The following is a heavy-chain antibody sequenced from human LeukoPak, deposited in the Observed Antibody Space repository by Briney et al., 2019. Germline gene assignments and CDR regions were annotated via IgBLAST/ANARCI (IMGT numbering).Heavy chain of an antibody. CDR1: GGSISSGGYS. V-gene: IGHV4-30-2*01. CDR2: IYHSGST. Sequence: PSETLSLTCAVSGGSISSGGYSWSWIRQPPGKSLEWIGYIYHSGSTYYNPSLKSRVTISVDRSKNQFSLKLSSVTAADTAVYYCARGYRTGIFDYWGQGTLVTVSS. D-gene: IGHD7-27*01. J-gene: IGHJ4*02. CDR3: ARGYRTGIFDY.